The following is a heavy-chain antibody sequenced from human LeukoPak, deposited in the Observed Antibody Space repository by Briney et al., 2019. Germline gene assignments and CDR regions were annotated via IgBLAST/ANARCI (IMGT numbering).Heavy chain of an antibody. V-gene: IGHV3-11*01. J-gene: IGHJ6*02. CDR3: AKGSSEGFLEWLLSDDYGMDV. CDR1: GFTFSDYY. D-gene: IGHD3-3*01. Sequence: GGSLRLSCAASGFTFSDYYMSWIRQAPGKGLEWVSYISSSGSTIYYADSVKGRFTISRDNAKNSLYLQMNSLRAEDTAVYYCAKGSSEGFLEWLLSDDYGMDVWGQGTTVTVSS. CDR2: ISSSGSTI.